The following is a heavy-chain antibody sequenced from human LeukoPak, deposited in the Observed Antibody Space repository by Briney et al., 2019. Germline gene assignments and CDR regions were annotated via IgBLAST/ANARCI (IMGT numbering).Heavy chain of an antibody. V-gene: IGHV4-59*08. J-gene: IGHJ4*02. CDR2: IYYSGST. Sequence: PSETLSLTCTVSGDSISSYYWSWIRQPPGKGLEWIGYIYYSGSTNYNPSLKSRVTISVDTSKNQFSLKLSSVTAADTAVYYCARVTKYGDYFDYWGQGTLVTVSS. CDR1: GDSISSYY. CDR3: ARVTKYGDYFDY. D-gene: IGHD4-17*01.